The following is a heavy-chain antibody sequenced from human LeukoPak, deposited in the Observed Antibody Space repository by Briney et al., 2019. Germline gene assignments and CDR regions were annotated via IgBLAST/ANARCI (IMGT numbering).Heavy chain of an antibody. Sequence: GGSLRLSCAASGFTFSSYGMHWVRQAPGKGLEWVAVIWYDGSNKYYADSVKGRFTISRDDSKNTLYLQMNSLRAEDTAVYYCARDNGYSYHFDYWGQGTLVTVSS. D-gene: IGHD5-18*01. J-gene: IGHJ4*02. CDR1: GFTFSSYG. CDR2: IWYDGSNK. V-gene: IGHV3-33*01. CDR3: ARDNGYSYHFDY.